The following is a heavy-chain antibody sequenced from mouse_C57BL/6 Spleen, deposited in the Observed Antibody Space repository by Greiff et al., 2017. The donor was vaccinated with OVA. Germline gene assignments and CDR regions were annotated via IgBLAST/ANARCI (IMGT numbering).Heavy chain of an antibody. Sequence: QVQLQQPGTELVKPGASVKLSCKASGYTFTSYWMHWVKQRPGQGLEWIGNINPGSGGTNYNEKFKSKATLTVDKSSSTAYMQLGSLTSEDSAVYYCAGDYYDSGRPWFAYWGQGTMVTVSA. J-gene: IGHJ3*01. D-gene: IGHD1-3*01. CDR2: INPGSGGT. CDR1: GYTFTSYW. CDR3: AGDYYDSGRPWFAY. V-gene: IGHV1-53*01.